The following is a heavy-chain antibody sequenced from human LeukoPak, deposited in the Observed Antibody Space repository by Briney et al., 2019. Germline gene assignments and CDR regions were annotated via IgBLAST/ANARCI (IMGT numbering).Heavy chain of an antibody. CDR1: GDSVTSDNW. CDR2: IHHSAGT. J-gene: IGHJ4*02. Sequence: SETLSLTCTLSGDSVTSDNWWSWVRQPPGKGLEWIGEIHHSAGTNYNPSLRSRVTMSIDKSKDQFSLNLNSVTAADAALYFCAKDLGSNPGYWGQGTLVIVSS. V-gene: IGHV4-4*02. D-gene: IGHD2-2*01. CDR3: AKDLGSNPGY.